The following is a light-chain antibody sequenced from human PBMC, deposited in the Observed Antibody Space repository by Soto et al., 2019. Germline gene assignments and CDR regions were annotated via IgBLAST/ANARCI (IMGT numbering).Light chain of an antibody. Sequence: QSALTQPASVSGSPGQSITISRTGTSSDVGSYNFVSWYQQYPGKAPKITIYEVSKRPSGVSDRFSGSKSGNTASLTISGLQAEDEADYYCCSYAGRSTWVLGGGTKVTVL. CDR1: SSDVGSYNF. V-gene: IGLV2-23*02. CDR2: EVS. CDR3: CSYAGRSTWV. J-gene: IGLJ3*02.